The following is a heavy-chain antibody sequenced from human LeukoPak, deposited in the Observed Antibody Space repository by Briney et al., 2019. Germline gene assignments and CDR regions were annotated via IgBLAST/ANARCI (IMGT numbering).Heavy chain of an antibody. CDR3: ASLYCSSTSCYRVVWFDP. Sequence: SETLSLTCTVSGGSISSSSYYWVWIRQPPGKGLEWIGSIYYSGSTYYNPSLKSRVTISVDTSKNQFSLKLSSVTAADTAVYYCASLYCSSTSCYRVVWFDPWGQGTLVTVSS. D-gene: IGHD2-2*02. CDR2: IYYSGST. V-gene: IGHV4-39*01. J-gene: IGHJ5*02. CDR1: GGSISSSSYY.